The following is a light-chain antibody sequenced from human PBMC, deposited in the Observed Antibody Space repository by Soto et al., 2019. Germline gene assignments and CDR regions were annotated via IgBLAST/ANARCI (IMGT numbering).Light chain of an antibody. CDR3: QQVNVYPST. CDR1: QGISSF. V-gene: IGKV1-9*01. CDR2: DAS. Sequence: IQLTQSPSSLSASVLDIVSITCLASQGISSFLGWYQQKPGKAPNLLIYDASTLHSGVPSRFSGGGSGTDFTLTISSLQPEDFATYYCQQVNVYPSTFGGGTKVDI. J-gene: IGKJ4*01.